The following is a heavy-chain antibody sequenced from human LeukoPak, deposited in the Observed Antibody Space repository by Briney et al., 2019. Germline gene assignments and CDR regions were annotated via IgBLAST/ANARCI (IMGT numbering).Heavy chain of an antibody. CDR3: ARVGYAITMVRGVLNPPGY. D-gene: IGHD3-10*01. CDR1: GYTFTSYG. V-gene: IGHV1-18*01. Sequence: ASVKVSCKASGYTFTSYGISWVRQAPGQGLEWMGWISAYNGNTNYAQKLQGRVTMTTDTSTSTAYMELRSLRSDDTAVYYCARVGYAITMVRGVLNPPGYWGQGTLVTVSS. CDR2: ISAYNGNT. J-gene: IGHJ4*02.